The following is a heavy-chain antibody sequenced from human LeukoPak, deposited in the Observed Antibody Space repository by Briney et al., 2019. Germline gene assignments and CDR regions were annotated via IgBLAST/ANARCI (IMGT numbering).Heavy chain of an antibody. Sequence: PSETLSLTCTVSGGSISSYYWSWIRQPPGKGLECIGYIYYSGSTNYNPSLKSRVTISVDTSKNQFSLKLSSVTAADTAVYYCARSSPRDFWSGYSVPYYYYYGMDVWGQGTTVTVSS. CDR2: IYYSGST. CDR3: ARSSPRDFWSGYSVPYYYYYGMDV. D-gene: IGHD3-3*01. V-gene: IGHV4-59*01. CDR1: GGSISSYY. J-gene: IGHJ6*02.